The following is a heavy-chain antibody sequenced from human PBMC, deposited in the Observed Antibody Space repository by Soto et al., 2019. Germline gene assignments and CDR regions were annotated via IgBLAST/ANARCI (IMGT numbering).Heavy chain of an antibody. Sequence: PGGSLRLSCAASGFRFNEYWMTWVRQAPGKGLEWVANIRQDGSEKNYVESVKGRFTISRDNAQNSLFLQLNSLRADDIAVYFCARGYCSGGFCFAGAFDIWGQGTRVTVSS. CDR2: IRQDGSEK. CDR3: ARGYCSGGFCFAGAFDI. D-gene: IGHD2-15*01. V-gene: IGHV3-7*01. CDR1: GFRFNEYW. J-gene: IGHJ3*02.